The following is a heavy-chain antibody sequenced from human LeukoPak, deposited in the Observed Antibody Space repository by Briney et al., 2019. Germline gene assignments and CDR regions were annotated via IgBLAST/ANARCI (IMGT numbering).Heavy chain of an antibody. CDR2: IIPIFGTA. CDR1: GYTVTSYY. D-gene: IGHD6-19*01. V-gene: IGHV1-69*13. Sequence: SVKVSCKASGYTVTSYYMHWVRQAPGQGLEWMGGIIPIFGTANYAQKFQGRVTITADESTSTAYMELSSLRSEDTAVYYCARGSLAVAGGYFDYWGQGTLVTVSS. J-gene: IGHJ4*02. CDR3: ARGSLAVAGGYFDY.